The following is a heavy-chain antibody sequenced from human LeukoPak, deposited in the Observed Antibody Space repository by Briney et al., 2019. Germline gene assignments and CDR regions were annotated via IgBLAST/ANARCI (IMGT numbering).Heavy chain of an antibody. J-gene: IGHJ4*02. CDR3: ARVGRSGWTVDY. D-gene: IGHD6-19*01. CDR2: ISSSSSNI. CDR1: GYDFSTYS. V-gene: IGHV3-48*04. Sequence: GGSLRLSCAASGYDFSTYSIDWVRQAPGKGLEWVSYISSSSSNIYHADSVKGRFTISRDNAKNSLHLQMNSLRAEDTAVYYCARVGRSGWTVDYWGQGTLVTVSS.